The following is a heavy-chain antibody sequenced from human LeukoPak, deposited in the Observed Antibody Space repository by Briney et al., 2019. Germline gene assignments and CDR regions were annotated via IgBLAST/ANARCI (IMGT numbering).Heavy chain of an antibody. J-gene: IGHJ5*02. Sequence: ASVKVSCKASGYTFSGYYMHWVRQAPGQGLEWMGWINPKSGGTNYAQKFQGRVTMTRDTSISTVYMELSRLRSDDTAVYNCARGPGLTAILTWFDPWGQGTLVTVSS. CDR3: ARGPGLTAILTWFDP. V-gene: IGHV1-2*02. CDR1: GYTFSGYY. CDR2: INPKSGGT. D-gene: IGHD1-14*01.